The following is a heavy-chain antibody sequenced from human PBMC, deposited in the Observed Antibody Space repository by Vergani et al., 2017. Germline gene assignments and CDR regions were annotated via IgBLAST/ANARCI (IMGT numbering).Heavy chain of an antibody. D-gene: IGHD2-21*01. V-gene: IGHV3-74*03. Sequence: EVQLVESGGGLVQPGGSLRLSCAASGFTLGQYWMHWVRQTPGTGLEWVSRVKSDGNSAMYADSVKGRFTISRDNSKNTLYLEMKSLRVEDTAVYYCARARXGGGCFMSYSLETWGQGTLVSVSS. CDR1: GFTLGQYW. CDR2: VKSDGNSA. J-gene: IGHJ5*02. CDR3: ARARXGGGCFMSYSLET.